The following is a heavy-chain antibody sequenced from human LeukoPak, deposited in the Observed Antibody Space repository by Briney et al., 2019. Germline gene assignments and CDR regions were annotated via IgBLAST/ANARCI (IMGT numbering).Heavy chain of an antibody. J-gene: IGHJ4*02. CDR3: ARGDFHFDN. CDR1: GGSIRNYY. D-gene: IGHD2-21*02. V-gene: IGHV4-59*01. Sequence: SETLSLTCSVSGGSIRNYYWNWIRQPPGKGLEWIGYMSYSGSTNYNPSLKSRVTISLDTSKNQFSLKLNSVTAADTAVYYCARGDFHFDNWGQGTLVTVSS. CDR2: MSYSGST.